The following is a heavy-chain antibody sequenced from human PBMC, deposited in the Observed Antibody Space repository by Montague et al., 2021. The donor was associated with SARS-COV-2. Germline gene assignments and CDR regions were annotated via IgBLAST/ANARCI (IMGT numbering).Heavy chain of an antibody. D-gene: IGHD6-13*01. CDR1: GGSVSSGGYY. V-gene: IGHV4-61*08. CDR2: IYYSGST. J-gene: IGHJ4*02. Sequence: SETLSLTCTVSGGSVSSGGYYWSWIRQPPGKGLEWIGYIYYSGSTNYNPSLKSRVTISLDTPNNQFSLKLTSVTAADTAVYYCARVSLAAAATRSDYWGQGTLVTVSS. CDR3: ARVSLAAAATRSDY.